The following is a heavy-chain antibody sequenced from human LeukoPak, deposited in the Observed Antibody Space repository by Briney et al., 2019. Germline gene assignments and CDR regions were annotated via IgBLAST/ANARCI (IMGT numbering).Heavy chain of an antibody. D-gene: IGHD2-2*02. CDR1: GYTFTCFY. CDR3: ARESGSGTSTNCYRYFDY. J-gene: IGHJ4*02. V-gene: IGHV1-2*04. CDR2: IKPHSGDT. Sequence: ASVKVTCKGSGYTFTCFYIHWVRQAPGQGLEWMGGIKPHSGDTNYAQRFQDWVTMTRDTSLSTAYMEVSRLRSDDTAGYDCARESGSGTSTNCYRYFDYWGQGTLVTVSS.